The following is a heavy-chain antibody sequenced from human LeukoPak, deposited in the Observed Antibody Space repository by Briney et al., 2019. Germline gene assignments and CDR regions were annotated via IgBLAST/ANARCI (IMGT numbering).Heavy chain of an antibody. CDR1: GFTFSSYW. Sequence: GGSLRLSCAASGFTFSSYWMHWVRQGPGKGLVWVSRINSDGSSTNYADSVKGRFTISRDNAENTLYLQMNSLRVEDTAVYYCARRVVVAAAPYYFDYWGQGTLVTVSS. CDR2: INSDGSST. D-gene: IGHD2-2*01. J-gene: IGHJ4*02. CDR3: ARRVVVAAAPYYFDY. V-gene: IGHV3-74*01.